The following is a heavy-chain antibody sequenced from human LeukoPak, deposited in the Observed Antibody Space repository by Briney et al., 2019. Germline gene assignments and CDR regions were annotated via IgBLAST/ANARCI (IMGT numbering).Heavy chain of an antibody. V-gene: IGHV3-48*03. CDR1: GFTFSNYA. CDR2: ISSSGSTK. Sequence: PGGSLRLSCAASGFTFSNYAMSWVRQAPGKGLEWVSYISSSGSTKYYADSVKGRFTISRDNAKNSLYLQMNSLRAEDTAVYYCARMNTAMVNGLNYYYYMDVWGKGTTVTISS. J-gene: IGHJ6*03. CDR3: ARMNTAMVNGLNYYYYMDV. D-gene: IGHD5-18*01.